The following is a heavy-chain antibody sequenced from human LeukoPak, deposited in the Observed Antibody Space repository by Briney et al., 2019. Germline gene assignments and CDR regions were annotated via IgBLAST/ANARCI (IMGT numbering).Heavy chain of an antibody. CDR1: GGSFSGYY. CDR3: AKTRAGGTDGVYFDY. D-gene: IGHD3-16*01. J-gene: IGHJ4*02. V-gene: IGHV4-34*01. CDR2: INHSGST. Sequence: SPSETLSLTCAVYGGSFSGYYWSWIRQPPGKGLEWIGEINHSGSTNYNPSLKSRVTISVDTSKNQFSLKLSSVTAADTAVYYCAKTRAGGTDGVYFDYWGQGTLVTVSS.